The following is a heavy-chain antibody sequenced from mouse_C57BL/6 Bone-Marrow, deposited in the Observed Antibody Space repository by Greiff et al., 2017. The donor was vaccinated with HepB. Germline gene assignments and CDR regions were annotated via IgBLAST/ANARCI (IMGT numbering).Heavy chain of an antibody. D-gene: IGHD1-1*01. CDR1: GYTFTSYG. CDR3: ARIDYGSSSSYAMDY. V-gene: IGHV1-81*01. Sequence: VKLQESGAELARPGASVKLSCKASGYTFTSYGISWVKQRTGQGLEWIGEIYPRSGNTYYNEKFKGKATLTADKSSSTAYMELRSLTSEDSAVYFCARIDYGSSSSYAMDYWGQGTSVTVSS. J-gene: IGHJ4*01. CDR2: IYPRSGNT.